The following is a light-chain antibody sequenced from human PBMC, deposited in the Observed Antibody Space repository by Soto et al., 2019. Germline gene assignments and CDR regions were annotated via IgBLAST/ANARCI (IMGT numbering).Light chain of an antibody. CDR1: QSVSSNS. CDR3: QQYGTSLRT. Sequence: EIVLTQSPATLSLSPGETATLSCGASQSVSSNSLAWYQQKPGLAPRLLIYDASRRATGIPDRFSGSGSGTDLSLTMSRLEPEDFAVYYRQQYGTSLRTFGQGTKVQVK. J-gene: IGKJ1*01. V-gene: IGKV3D-20*01. CDR2: DAS.